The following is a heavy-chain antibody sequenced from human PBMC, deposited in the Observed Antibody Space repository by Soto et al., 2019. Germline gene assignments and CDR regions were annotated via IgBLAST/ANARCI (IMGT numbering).Heavy chain of an antibody. D-gene: IGHD3-22*01. J-gene: IGHJ4*02. Sequence: QVQLQESGPGLVKPSETLSLTCTVSGDSISRYYWSWIRQTAGKGLEWIGRIYTSGRPNYNPSFKSRVTISVDRSNHQFSLKLSSVTAADTAVYYCARDPGMIGYFDYWGQRTLVTVSS. CDR3: ARDPGMIGYFDY. V-gene: IGHV4-4*07. CDR2: IYTSGRP. CDR1: GDSISRYY.